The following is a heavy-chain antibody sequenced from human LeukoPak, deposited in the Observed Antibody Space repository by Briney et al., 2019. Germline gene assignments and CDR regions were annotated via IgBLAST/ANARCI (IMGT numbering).Heavy chain of an antibody. Sequence: GGSLRLSCAASGFTFSSYAMHWVRQAPGKGLEWVAVISYDGSNKYYADSVKGRFTISRDNSKNTLYLQMNSLRAEDTAVYYCARAWAPLGVRGPIGDYWGQGTLVTVSS. J-gene: IGHJ4*02. D-gene: IGHD3-10*01. CDR3: ARAWAPLGVRGPIGDY. CDR1: GFTFSSYA. V-gene: IGHV3-30-3*01. CDR2: ISYDGSNK.